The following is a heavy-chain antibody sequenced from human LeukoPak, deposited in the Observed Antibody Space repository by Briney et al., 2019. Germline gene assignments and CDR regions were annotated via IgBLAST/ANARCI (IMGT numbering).Heavy chain of an antibody. CDR3: AKNGGAYSASTASFDS. Sequence: VSLTLSCAASGFTFSSYAMSWLRQAPGKELEWVSALSGSGGSTYYADSVKGRFTISTANSTNTLYLQMNSQRAEDTAVYYCAKNGGAYSASTASFDSWGQGTLVTAPS. CDR1: GFTFSSYA. V-gene: IGHV3-23*01. CDR2: LSGSGGST. J-gene: IGHJ4*02. D-gene: IGHD3-22*01.